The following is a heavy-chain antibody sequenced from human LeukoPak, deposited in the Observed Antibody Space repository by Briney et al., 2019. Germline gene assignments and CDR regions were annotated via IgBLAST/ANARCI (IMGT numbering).Heavy chain of an antibody. V-gene: IGHV4-4*07. Sequence: SETLSLTCTVSGGSISSYYWSWIRQPAGKGLEWIGRTYTSGSTNYNPSLKSRVTMSVDTSKNQFSLKLSSVTAADTAVYYCARDNGPSIRYGMDVWGQGTTVTVSS. CDR2: TYTSGST. J-gene: IGHJ6*02. CDR3: ARDNGPSIRYGMDV. CDR1: GGSISSYY. D-gene: IGHD2-8*01.